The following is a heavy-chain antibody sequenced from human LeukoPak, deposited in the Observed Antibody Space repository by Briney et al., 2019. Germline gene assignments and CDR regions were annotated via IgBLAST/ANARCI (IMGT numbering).Heavy chain of an antibody. CDR3: AKDGNCGGDCHGWFDP. CDR2: ISGSGGST. J-gene: IGHJ5*02. D-gene: IGHD2-21*02. CDR1: GFTFSSYA. Sequence: GGSLRLSCAASGFTFSSYAMSWVRQAPGKGLEWVSAISGSGGSTYYADSVKGRFTISRDNSKNTVYLQMNSPRVEDTAGYYCAKDGNCGGDCHGWFDPWGQGALVTVSS. V-gene: IGHV3-23*01.